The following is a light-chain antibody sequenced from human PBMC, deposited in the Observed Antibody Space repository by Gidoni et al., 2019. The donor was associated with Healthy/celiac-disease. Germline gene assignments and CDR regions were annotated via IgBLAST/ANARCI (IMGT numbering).Light chain of an antibody. V-gene: IGKV3-15*01. J-gene: IGKJ1*01. Sequence: EIVMTQSPATLSVSPGARATLSCRASQSVSSNLAWYQQKPGQAPRLLIYGASTRATGIPATFSGSGSGTEFTLTISSLQSEDFAVYYCQQYNNWPWTFGQGTKVEIK. CDR2: GAS. CDR3: QQYNNWPWT. CDR1: QSVSSN.